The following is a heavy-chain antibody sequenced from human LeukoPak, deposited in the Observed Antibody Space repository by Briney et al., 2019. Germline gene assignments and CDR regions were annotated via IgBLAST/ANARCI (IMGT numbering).Heavy chain of an antibody. J-gene: IGHJ5*02. D-gene: IGHD1-26*01. Sequence: GASVKVSCKASGYTFTSYGISWVRQAPGQGLEWMGWISTYNGNTKYAQKLQGRVTMTTDTSTSTAYMELRSLRSDDTAVYYCARDRSGSYYLTSALTWFDPWGQGTLVTVSS. CDR2: ISTYNGNT. CDR3: ARDRSGSYYLTSALTWFDP. CDR1: GYTFTSYG. V-gene: IGHV1-18*01.